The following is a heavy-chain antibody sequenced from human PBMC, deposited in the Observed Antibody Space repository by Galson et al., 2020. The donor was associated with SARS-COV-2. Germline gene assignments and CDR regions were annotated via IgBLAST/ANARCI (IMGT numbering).Heavy chain of an antibody. CDR1: GFTFSIFD. J-gene: IGHJ4*02. D-gene: IGHD4-17*01. Sequence: GESLKISCAASGFTFSIFDMTWVRQAPGKGLEWVSTISGSGLTTYYADSVEGRFTISRDISKNTLYLQMNSLRAEDTAVYYCAKGAEYGASGADYWGQGTLVTVSS. CDR3: AKGAEYGASGADY. V-gene: IGHV3-23*01. CDR2: ISGSGLTT.